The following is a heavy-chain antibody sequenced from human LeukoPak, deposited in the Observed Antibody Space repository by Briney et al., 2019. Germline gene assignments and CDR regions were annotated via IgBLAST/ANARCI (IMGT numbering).Heavy chain of an antibody. CDR1: GGSLSGYY. D-gene: IGHD3-10*01. J-gene: IGHJ4*02. Sequence: SETLSLTCAVYGGSLSGYYWSWIRQPPGKGLEWIGEINHSGSTNYNPSLKSRVTISVDTSKNQFSLKLSSVTAADTAVYYCARGFGPRYYYGSGTDYWGQGTLVTVSS. CDR2: INHSGST. CDR3: ARGFGPRYYYGSGTDY. V-gene: IGHV4-34*01.